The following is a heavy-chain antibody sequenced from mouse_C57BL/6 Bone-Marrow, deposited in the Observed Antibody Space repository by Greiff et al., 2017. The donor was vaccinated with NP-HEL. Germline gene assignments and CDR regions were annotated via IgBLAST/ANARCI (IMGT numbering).Heavy chain of an antibody. Sequence: EVKLVESGPGLVKPSQSLSLTCSVTGYSITSGYYWNWIRQFPGNKLEWMGYISYDGSNNYNPSLKNRISITRDTSKNQFFLKLNSVTTEDTATYYCAQTAQSWFAYWGQGTLVTVSA. CDR3: AQTAQSWFAY. CDR1: GYSITSGYY. D-gene: IGHD3-2*02. V-gene: IGHV3-6*01. CDR2: ISYDGSN. J-gene: IGHJ3*01.